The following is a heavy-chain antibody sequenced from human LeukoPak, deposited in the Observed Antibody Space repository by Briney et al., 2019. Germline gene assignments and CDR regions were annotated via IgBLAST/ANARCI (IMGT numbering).Heavy chain of an antibody. Sequence: SETLSLTCTVSGGSISSYYWSWIRQPPGKGLEWIGYIYYSGSTNYNPPLKSRVTISVDTSKNQFSLKLSSVTAADTAVYYCARGQYYYDSSGYSMNFDYWGQGTLVTVSS. CDR1: GGSISSYY. D-gene: IGHD3-22*01. CDR2: IYYSGST. V-gene: IGHV4-59*01. CDR3: ARGQYYYDSSGYSMNFDY. J-gene: IGHJ4*02.